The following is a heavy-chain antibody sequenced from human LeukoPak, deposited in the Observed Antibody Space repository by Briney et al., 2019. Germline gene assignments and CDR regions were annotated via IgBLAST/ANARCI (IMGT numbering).Heavy chain of an antibody. CDR1: GFIFSSYA. CDR2: MSATGGTT. V-gene: IGHV3-23*01. CDR3: AKTGRTGALGRFRIRSDSFDN. Sequence: GGSLRLSCGASGFIFSSYAMSWVRQAPGKGLEWVSGMSATGGTTHYADSVKGRFTISRDNSENTLYLQMNSLRAEDTALYYCAKTGRTGALGRFRIRSDSFDNWGQGTMVTVSS. D-gene: IGHD3-3*01. J-gene: IGHJ3*02.